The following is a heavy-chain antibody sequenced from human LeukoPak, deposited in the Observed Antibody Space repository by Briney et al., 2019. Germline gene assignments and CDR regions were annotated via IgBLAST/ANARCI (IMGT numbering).Heavy chain of an antibody. D-gene: IGHD3-22*01. Sequence: ASVKVSCKASGYTFTSYDINWVRQAPGQGLEWMGWINPNSGGTNYAQKFQGRVTMTRDTSISTAYMELSRLRSDDTAVYYCARIDRYYYYYYGMDVWGQGTTVTVSS. CDR1: GYTFTSYD. V-gene: IGHV1-2*02. CDR2: INPNSGGT. CDR3: ARIDRYYYYYYGMDV. J-gene: IGHJ6*02.